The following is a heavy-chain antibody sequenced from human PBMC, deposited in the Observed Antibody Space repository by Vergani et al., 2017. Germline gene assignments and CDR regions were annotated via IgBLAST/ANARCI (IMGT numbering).Heavy chain of an antibody. J-gene: IGHJ4*02. CDR3: ARVDDSSGYYPYYFDY. D-gene: IGHD3-22*01. CDR2: ISYDGGKK. CDR1: GFTFSSYA. Sequence: QVQLVESGGGVVQPGRSLRLSCAASGFTFSSYAMHWVRQAPGKGLEWVAVISYDGGKKYYADSVKGRFTISRDNSKNTQYLQMNSLRAEDTAVYYCARVDDSSGYYPYYFDYWGQGTLVTVSS. V-gene: IGHV3-30-3*01.